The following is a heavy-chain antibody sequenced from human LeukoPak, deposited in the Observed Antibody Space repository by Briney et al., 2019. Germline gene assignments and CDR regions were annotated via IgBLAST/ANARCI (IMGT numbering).Heavy chain of an antibody. CDR3: TRRPGIAAAERYYYYYMDV. CDR2: IRSKANSYAT. Sequence: GGSLRLSCAASGFTFSGSAMHWVRQASGKGLEWVGRIRSKANSYATAYAASVKGRFTISRDDSKNTAYLQMNSLKTEDTAVYYCTRRPGIAAAERYYYYYMDVWGKGTTVTVSS. CDR1: GFTFSGSA. D-gene: IGHD6-13*01. V-gene: IGHV3-73*01. J-gene: IGHJ6*03.